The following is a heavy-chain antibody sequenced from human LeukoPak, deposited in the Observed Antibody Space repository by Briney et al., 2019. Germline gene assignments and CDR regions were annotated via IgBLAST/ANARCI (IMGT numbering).Heavy chain of an antibody. V-gene: IGHV1-46*01. Sequence: GASVKVSCKASGYSFSTHWMHWVRQAPGQGLEWMGIINPSGGFTSYAQKLQGRVTVTRDMSTSTVYMELSNLRSEDTAAYYCAKEGGGGGYWGQGTLVTVSS. CDR2: INPSGGFT. D-gene: IGHD3-16*01. CDR1: GYSFSTHW. CDR3: AKEGGGGGY. J-gene: IGHJ4*02.